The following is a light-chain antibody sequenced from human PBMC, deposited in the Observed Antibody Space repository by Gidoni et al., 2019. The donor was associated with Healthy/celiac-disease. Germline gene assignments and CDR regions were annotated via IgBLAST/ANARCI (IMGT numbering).Light chain of an antibody. V-gene: IGKV1-5*03. CDR3: QQYNSYPWT. CDR2: KAS. CDR1: QSISSW. Sequence: TLSASVGDRVTITCRASQSISSWLAWYQQKPGKAPKLLIYKASSLASGVPSRFSGSGSGTEFTLTISSLQPDDFATYYCQQYNSYPWTFGQGTKVEIK. J-gene: IGKJ1*01.